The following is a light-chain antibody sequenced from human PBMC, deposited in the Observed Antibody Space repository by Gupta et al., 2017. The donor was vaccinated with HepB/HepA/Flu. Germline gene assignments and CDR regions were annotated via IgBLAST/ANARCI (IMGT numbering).Light chain of an antibody. J-gene: IGLJ3*02. Sequence: QSALTQPASMSVSPGPSSTISCTATSSDIGSWNVVSWYQQEPGKAPQLLIYEVTKRLAGVSNRFSGSKSGNTASLTISELKDEVEADYYCCAYADANNWLFGGGTKLTVL. CDR3: CAYADANNWL. CDR2: EVT. CDR1: SSDIGSWNV. V-gene: IGLV2-23*02.